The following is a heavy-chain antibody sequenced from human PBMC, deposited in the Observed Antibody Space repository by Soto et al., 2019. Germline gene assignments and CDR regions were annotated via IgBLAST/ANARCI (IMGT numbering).Heavy chain of an antibody. J-gene: IGHJ6*02. CDR3: AAGGYDSYYYYGMDV. D-gene: IGHD5-12*01. V-gene: IGHV4-61*01. CDR2: IYYSGST. Sequence: QVQLQESGPGLVKPSETLSLTCTVSGGSVSSGSYYWSWIRQPPGKGLEWIGYIYYSGSTNYNPSLRSRATLSVDPSKNQFSLQLSSVTAADTAVYYCAAGGYDSYYYYGMDVWGQGTTVTVSS. CDR1: GGSVSSGSYY.